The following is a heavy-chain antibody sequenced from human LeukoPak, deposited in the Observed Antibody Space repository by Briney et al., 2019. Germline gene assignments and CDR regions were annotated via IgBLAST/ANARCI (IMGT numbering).Heavy chain of an antibody. D-gene: IGHD1-26*01. CDR3: ARDAVGAHSYGMDV. V-gene: IGHV3-48*04. J-gene: IGHJ6*02. Sequence: GGSLRLSCAASGFTFSSYSMNWVRQAPGKGLEWVSYISSSSSTIYYADSVKGRFTISRDNAKNSLYLQMNSLRAEDTAVYYCARDAVGAHSYGMDVWGQGTTVTVSS. CDR1: GFTFSSYS. CDR2: ISSSSSTI.